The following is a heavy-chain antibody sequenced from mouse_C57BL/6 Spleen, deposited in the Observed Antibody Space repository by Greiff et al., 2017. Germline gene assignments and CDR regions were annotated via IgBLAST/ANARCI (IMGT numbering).Heavy chain of an antibody. Sequence: EVKLMESGGDLVKPGGSLKLSCAASGFTFSSYGMSWVRQTPDKRLEWVATISSGGSYTYYPDSVKGRFTISRDNAKNTLYLQMSSLKSEDTAMYYCARHKGPYFDYWGQGTTLTVSS. CDR3: ARHKGPYFDY. J-gene: IGHJ2*01. CDR1: GFTFSSYG. V-gene: IGHV5-6*01. CDR2: ISSGGSYT. D-gene: IGHD3-3*01.